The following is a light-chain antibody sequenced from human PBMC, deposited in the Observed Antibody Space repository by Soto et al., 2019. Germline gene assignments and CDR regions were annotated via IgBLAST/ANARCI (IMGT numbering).Light chain of an antibody. Sequence: DIVLTQSPGTLSLSPGERATLSCRASQSVASTYLAWYQQKPGQAPRLLIYGASSRVTGIPDRFSGSGSGTDFTLTISRLEPEDFAVYYCQQYGNSPPFTFGPGTKVDIK. CDR2: GAS. CDR3: QQYGNSPPFT. CDR1: QSVASTY. V-gene: IGKV3-20*01. J-gene: IGKJ3*01.